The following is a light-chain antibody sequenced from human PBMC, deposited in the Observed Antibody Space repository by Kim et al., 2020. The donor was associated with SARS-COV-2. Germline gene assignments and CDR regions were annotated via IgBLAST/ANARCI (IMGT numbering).Light chain of an antibody. Sequence: GDRVTITCRASQSISSYLHWYQQKTGKAPKLLIYAASNLQSGVPSNFSGSGSGTDFTLTISSLQPEDFATYYCQQSYSSPKTFGQGTKVDIK. J-gene: IGKJ1*01. V-gene: IGKV1-39*01. CDR2: AAS. CDR1: QSISSY. CDR3: QQSYSSPKT.